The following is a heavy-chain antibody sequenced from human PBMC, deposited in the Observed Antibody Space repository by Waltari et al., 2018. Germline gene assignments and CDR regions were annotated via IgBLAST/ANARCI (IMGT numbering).Heavy chain of an antibody. Sequence: EVQLVESGGDLVQPGRSLVLSCPGSGWHFASLRVSWVRQATGKGPGWLGFIRRRRYGGTTEYAASVKGRFTISRDDSKSIAYLQMSSLKTEDTAVYYCTRVVTQIAAPPDIWGQGTLVTVS. D-gene: IGHD6-13*01. V-gene: IGHV3-49*02. J-gene: IGHJ4*02. CDR1: GWHFASLR. CDR3: TRVVTQIAAPPDI. CDR2: IRRRRYGGTT.